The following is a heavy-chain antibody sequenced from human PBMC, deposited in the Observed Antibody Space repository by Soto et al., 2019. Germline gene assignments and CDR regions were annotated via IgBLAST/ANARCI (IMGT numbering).Heavy chain of an antibody. D-gene: IGHD4-17*01. CDR3: AKDPRMATVTTDYFDY. J-gene: IGHJ4*02. CDR2: IIGSGGTT. CDR1: GFTFSSYA. Sequence: EVQLLESGGALVQSGGSLRLSCAVSGFTFSSYAMSRVRQAPGKGLEWVSAIIGSGGTTYYADSVKGRFTISRDNSKNTLDLQMNSLRAEDTAVYYCAKDPRMATVTTDYFDYWGQGTLVTVSS. V-gene: IGHV3-23*01.